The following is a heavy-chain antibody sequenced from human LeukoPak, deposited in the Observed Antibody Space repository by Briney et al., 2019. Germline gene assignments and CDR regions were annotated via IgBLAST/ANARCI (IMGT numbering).Heavy chain of an antibody. J-gene: IGHJ5*02. CDR2: ISYDGSNK. CDR1: GFTFSSYA. D-gene: IGHD3-22*01. CDR3: ATNTYYYDSRGYNWFDP. Sequence: GGSLRLSCAASGFTFSSYAMHWVRQAPGKGLEWVAVISYDGSNKYYADSVKGRFTISRDNSKNSLDLQMNSLRAEDTAVYYCATNTYYYDSRGYNWFDPWGQGTLVTVSS. V-gene: IGHV3-30-3*01.